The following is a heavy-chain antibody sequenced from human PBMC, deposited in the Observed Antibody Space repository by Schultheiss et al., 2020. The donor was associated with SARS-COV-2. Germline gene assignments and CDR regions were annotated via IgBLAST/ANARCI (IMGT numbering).Heavy chain of an antibody. Sequence: SVKVSCKASGYTFTSYGISWVRQAPGQGLEWMGGIIPIFGTANYAQKFQGRVTITADDSTTTAYMELSSLRSDDTAVYYCARGGSMVTAFEYWGQGTLVTVSS. D-gene: IGHD4/OR15-4a*01. V-gene: IGHV1-69*13. CDR1: GYTFTSYG. J-gene: IGHJ4*02. CDR2: IIPIFGTA. CDR3: ARGGSMVTAFEY.